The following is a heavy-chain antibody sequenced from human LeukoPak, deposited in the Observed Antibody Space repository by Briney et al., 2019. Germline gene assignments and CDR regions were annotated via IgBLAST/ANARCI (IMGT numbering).Heavy chain of an antibody. D-gene: IGHD5-18*01. Sequence: GSLRLSCAASGFTFGSYAMSWVRQPPGKGLEWIGEINHSGNTNYNPSLKSRVTILVDTSRNQFSLKLSSVTAADTAVYYCARAPPMELWLGYFEDLGSADAFDIWGQGTMVTVSS. CDR2: INHSGNT. CDR1: GFTFGSYA. J-gene: IGHJ3*02. CDR3: ARAPPMELWLGYFEDLGSADAFDI. V-gene: IGHV4-34*01.